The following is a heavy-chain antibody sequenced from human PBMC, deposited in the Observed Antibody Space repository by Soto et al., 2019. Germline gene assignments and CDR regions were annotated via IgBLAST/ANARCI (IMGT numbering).Heavy chain of an antibody. CDR1: GGSISSYY. D-gene: IGHD5-12*01. CDR3: ARFYDNSRFDY. Sequence: PSETLSLTCTVSGGSISSYYWSWIRQPPGKGLEWIGYIYYSGRTNYNPSLKSRVTISVDTSKNQFSLKLSSVTAADTAVYFCARFYDNSRFDYWGQGTLVTVSS. J-gene: IGHJ4*02. CDR2: IYYSGRT. V-gene: IGHV4-59*08.